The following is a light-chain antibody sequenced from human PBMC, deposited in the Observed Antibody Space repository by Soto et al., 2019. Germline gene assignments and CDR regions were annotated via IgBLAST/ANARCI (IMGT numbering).Light chain of an antibody. Sequence: IQLTQSPSSLSASVGDRVTITCRASPGISSYLAWYQQKPGKAPKLLIYAASTLQSGVPSRFSGSGSGTVFTLHISSLQPEDFATYYCQQLNSSPFTFGPGTKVDIK. V-gene: IGKV1-9*01. J-gene: IGKJ3*01. CDR1: PGISSY. CDR3: QQLNSSPFT. CDR2: AAS.